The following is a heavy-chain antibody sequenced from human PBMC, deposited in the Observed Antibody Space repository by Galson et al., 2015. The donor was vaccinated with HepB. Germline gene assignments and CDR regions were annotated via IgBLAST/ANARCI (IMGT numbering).Heavy chain of an antibody. CDR1: GFTFSSYA. V-gene: IGHV3-23*01. J-gene: IGHJ6*03. D-gene: IGHD2-2*01. CDR2: ISGSGGST. CDR3: AKDGVDCSSTSCYLIHYYSYYYMDV. Sequence: SLRLSCAASGFTFSSYAMSWVRQAPGKGLEWVSAISGSGGSTYYADSVKGRFTISRDNSKNTLYLQMNSLRAEDTAVYYCAKDGVDCSSTSCYLIHYYSYYYMDVWGKGTTLTVPS.